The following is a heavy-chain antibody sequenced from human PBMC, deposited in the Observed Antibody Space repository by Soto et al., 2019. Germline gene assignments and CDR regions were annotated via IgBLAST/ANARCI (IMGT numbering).Heavy chain of an antibody. CDR1: GYTFTSYG. CDR3: AGESPPVDY. J-gene: IGHJ4*02. V-gene: IGHV1-18*01. Sequence: QVQLVQSGAEVKKPGASVKVSCKASGYTFTSYGISCVRQAPGHGLEWMGRISAYTGNTKNAQKLQGRVTMTTDTSTSTAYMELRSLRSDDTAVYYCAGESPPVDYWGQGTLVTVSS. CDR2: ISAYTGNT.